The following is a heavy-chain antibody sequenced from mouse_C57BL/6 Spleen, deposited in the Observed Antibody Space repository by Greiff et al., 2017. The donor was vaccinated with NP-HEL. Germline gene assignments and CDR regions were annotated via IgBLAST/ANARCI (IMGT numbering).Heavy chain of an antibody. CDR2: ISSGGSYT. J-gene: IGHJ1*03. CDR1: GFTFSSYG. CDR3: ARHRIPGATRYFDV. D-gene: IGHD3-1*01. Sequence: EVQGVESGGDLVKPGGSLKLSCAASGFTFSSYGMSWVRQTPDKRLEWVATISSGGSYTYYPDSVKGRFTISRDNAKNTLYLQMSSLKSEDTAMYYCARHRIPGATRYFDVWGTGTTVTVSS. V-gene: IGHV5-6*01.